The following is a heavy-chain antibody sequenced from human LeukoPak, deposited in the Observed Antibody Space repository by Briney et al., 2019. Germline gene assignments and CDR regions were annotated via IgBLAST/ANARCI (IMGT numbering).Heavy chain of an antibody. CDR2: IIPIFGTA. CDR3: ARGGYSSSQFDY. D-gene: IGHD6-13*01. CDR1: GGTFSSYA. J-gene: IGHJ4*02. Sequence: SVKVSCKASGGTFSSYAISWVRQAPGQGLEWMGGIIPIFGTANYAQKFQGRVTITADKSTSTAYMELSSPRSEDTAVYYCARGGYSSSQFDYWGQGTLVTVSS. V-gene: IGHV1-69*06.